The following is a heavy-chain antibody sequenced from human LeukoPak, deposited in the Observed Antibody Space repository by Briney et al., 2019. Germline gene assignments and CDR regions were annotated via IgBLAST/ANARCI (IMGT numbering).Heavy chain of an antibody. Sequence: PGGSLRLSCEASGFTFSSYAMHWVRQAPGKGLEWVAFIRYDERNKYYSDSVKGRFTISRDNSKNTLYLQMNSLRAEDTALYYCAKDVKYNWNYIDYWGQGALVTVSS. V-gene: IGHV3-30*02. CDR1: GFTFSSYA. CDR2: IRYDERNK. J-gene: IGHJ4*02. CDR3: AKDVKYNWNYIDY. D-gene: IGHD1-20*01.